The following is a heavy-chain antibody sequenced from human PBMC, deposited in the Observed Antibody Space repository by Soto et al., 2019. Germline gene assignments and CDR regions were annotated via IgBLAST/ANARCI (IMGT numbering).Heavy chain of an antibody. CDR2: IWYDGNEK. CDR1: GFTFSSYG. V-gene: IGHV3-33*01. D-gene: IGHD1-26*01. CDR3: ARGLSGGSGYFYYYMDV. Sequence: SLRLSCAASGFTFSSYGIHWVRQAPGKGLEWVAVIWYDGNEKYYPDSVKGRFTISRDNSKNTLYLQMSSLRAEDTAVYYCARGLSGGSGYFYYYMDVWGKGTTVTVS. J-gene: IGHJ6*03.